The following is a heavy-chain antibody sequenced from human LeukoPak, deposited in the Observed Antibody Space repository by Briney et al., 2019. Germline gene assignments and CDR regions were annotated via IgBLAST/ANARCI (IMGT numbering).Heavy chain of an antibody. CDR1: DYSISSGYY. Sequence: SETLSLTCTASDYSISSGYYWGWIRQPPGKGLEWIGSIYYSGSTYYNPSLKSRVTISIDTSKNQFSLKLSSVTAADTAVYYCARVAAKTVDYWGQGTLVTVSS. D-gene: IGHD2-15*01. CDR3: ARVAAKTVDY. CDR2: IYYSGST. J-gene: IGHJ4*02. V-gene: IGHV4-38-2*02.